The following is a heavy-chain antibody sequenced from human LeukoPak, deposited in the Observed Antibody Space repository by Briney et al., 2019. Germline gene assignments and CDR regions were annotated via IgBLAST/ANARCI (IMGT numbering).Heavy chain of an antibody. CDR3: ARGAEYCSGGSCYTPALHYYYYYMDV. D-gene: IGHD2-15*01. CDR1: GGTFSSYA. J-gene: IGHJ6*03. V-gene: IGHV1-69*05. Sequence: GSPVKVSCKASGGTFSSYAISWVRQAPGQGLEWMGGIIPIFGTANYAQKFQGRVTITTDESTSTAYMELSSLRSEDTAVYYCARGAEYCSGGSCYTPALHYYYYYMDVWGKGTTVTVSS. CDR2: IIPIFGTA.